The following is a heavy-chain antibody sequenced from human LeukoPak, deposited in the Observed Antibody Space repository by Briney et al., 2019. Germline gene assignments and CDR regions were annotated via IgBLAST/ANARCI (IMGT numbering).Heavy chain of an antibody. CDR2: ISAYNGNT. CDR1: GYTFTSYG. V-gene: IGHV1-18*01. D-gene: IGHD2-2*01. CDR3: ARSYMTSESPPAEWYFDL. Sequence: ASVKVSCKASGYTFTSYGISWVRQAPGQGLEWMGWISAYNGNTNYAQKLQGRVTMTTDTSTSTAYMELRSLRSDDTAVYYCARSYMTSESPPAEWYFDLWGRGTLVTVSS. J-gene: IGHJ2*01.